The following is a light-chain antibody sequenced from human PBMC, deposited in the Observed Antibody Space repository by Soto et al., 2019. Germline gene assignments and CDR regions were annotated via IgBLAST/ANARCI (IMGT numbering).Light chain of an antibody. CDR2: GAS. CDR3: QHYGSPPYT. V-gene: IGKV3-20*01. CDR1: QSDSSRF. J-gene: IGKJ2*01. Sequence: EVVLTQSPGTLSLSPGERATLSCRAGQSDSSRFLAWYQHKRGQAPRLLIYGASRRATGIPDRFSGTGSGTDFTLTISRLEPEDFAVYYCQHYGSPPYTFGLGTKLEIK.